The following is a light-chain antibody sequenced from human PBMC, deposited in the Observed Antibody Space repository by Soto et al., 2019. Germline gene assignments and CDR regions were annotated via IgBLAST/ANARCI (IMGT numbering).Light chain of an antibody. CDR3: CSYAGSYTVI. CDR2: DVS. V-gene: IGLV2-11*01. CDR1: NSDVGGYGY. Sequence: QSVLTQPRSVSGSPGQSVTISCTGTNSDVGGYGYVSWHQQHPGKALKLLIYDVSERPSGVPDRFSGSKSGNTASLTISGLQAEDEADYYCCSYAGSYTVIFGGGTKVTVL. J-gene: IGLJ2*01.